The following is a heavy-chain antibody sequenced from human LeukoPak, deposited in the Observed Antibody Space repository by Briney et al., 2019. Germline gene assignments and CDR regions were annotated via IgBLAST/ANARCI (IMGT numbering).Heavy chain of an antibody. Sequence: SETLSLTCAVYGGSFSGYYWSWIRQPPGKGLEWIGEINHSGSTNYNPSLKSRVTISVDTSKNQFSLKLSSVTAADTAVHYCARDSGGDPLWGQGTLVTVSS. V-gene: IGHV4-34*01. CDR3: ARDSGGDPL. CDR1: GGSFSGYY. J-gene: IGHJ4*02. D-gene: IGHD2-21*01. CDR2: INHSGST.